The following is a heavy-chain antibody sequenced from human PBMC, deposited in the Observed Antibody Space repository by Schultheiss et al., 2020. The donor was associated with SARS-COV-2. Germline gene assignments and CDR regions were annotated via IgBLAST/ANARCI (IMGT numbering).Heavy chain of an antibody. CDR1: GFTFSSYS. D-gene: IGHD5-18*01. J-gene: IGHJ4*02. CDR3: ARGTDSYAKGDY. CDR2: ISSSSSYI. V-gene: IGHV3-21*01. Sequence: GGSLRLSCAASGFTFSSYSMNWVRQAPGKGLEWVSSISSSSSYIYYADSVKGRFTISRDNAKNSLYLQMNSLRAEDTAVYYCARGTDSYAKGDYWGQGTLVTVSS.